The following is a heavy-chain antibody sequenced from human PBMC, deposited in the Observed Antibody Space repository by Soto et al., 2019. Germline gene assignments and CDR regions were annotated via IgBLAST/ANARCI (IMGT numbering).Heavy chain of an antibody. V-gene: IGHV6-1*01. D-gene: IGHD2-15*01. CDR3: ARMVGRDVDY. CDR1: GDSVSSNSAA. Sequence: QVQLQQSGPGLVKPSQTLSLTCAISGDSVSSNSAAWNWIRHSPSRGLEWLGRTYYRSKWHNDYAVSVKSRITIKPGTSKNQFSLQLNSLTPEDPAVYYCARMVGRDVDYWGQGTLVTVSS. CDR2: TYYRSKWHN. J-gene: IGHJ4*02.